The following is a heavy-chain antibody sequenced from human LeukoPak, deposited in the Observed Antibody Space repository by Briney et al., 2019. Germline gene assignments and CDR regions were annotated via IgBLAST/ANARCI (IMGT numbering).Heavy chain of an antibody. V-gene: IGHV4-59*13. CDR1: GGSISSYY. CDR3: ARVDSSGPIDY. J-gene: IGHJ4*02. CDR2: IYYSGST. D-gene: IGHD3-22*01. Sequence: SETLSLTCTVSGGSISSYYWSWIRRPPGKDLSGIGYIYYSGSTNYNPSLKSRVTISVDTSKNQFSLKLSSVTAADTAVYYCARVDSSGPIDYWGQGTLVTVSS.